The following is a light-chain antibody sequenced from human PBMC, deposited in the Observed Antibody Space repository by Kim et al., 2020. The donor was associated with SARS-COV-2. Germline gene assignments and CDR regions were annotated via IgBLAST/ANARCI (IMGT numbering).Light chain of an antibody. V-gene: IGKV1-39*01. CDR2: AAS. CDR1: QSISTY. CDR3: QQSYTTPRT. J-gene: IGKJ1*01. Sequence: ASVGDRVTITCRASQSISTYLTWYQQKPGKAPNLLIYAASSLQSGVPSRFSGSASGTEFTLTISSLQPEDFATYYCQQSYTTPRTFGQGTKVDIK.